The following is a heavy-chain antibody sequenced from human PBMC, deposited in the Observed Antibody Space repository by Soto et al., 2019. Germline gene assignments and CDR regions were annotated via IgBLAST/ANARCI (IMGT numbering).Heavy chain of an antibody. CDR2: INPSGGGT. Sequence: QVQLVQSGAEVKKPGASVKVSCKTSGYTFSGYYIHWVRQAPGQGLEWMGWINPSGGGTNYAQKFKGWVTMTRDTSISTAFMEVTRLKSDDTAVYYCTRGSPTTTPFDYWGQGTLVTVSS. CDR3: TRGSPTTTPFDY. V-gene: IGHV1-2*04. CDR1: GYTFSGYY. D-gene: IGHD4-17*01. J-gene: IGHJ4*02.